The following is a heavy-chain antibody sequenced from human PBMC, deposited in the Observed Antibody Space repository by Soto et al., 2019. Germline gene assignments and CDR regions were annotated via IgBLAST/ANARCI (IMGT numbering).Heavy chain of an antibody. D-gene: IGHD2-21*02. CDR1: GGSITDYS. V-gene: IGHV4-4*07. J-gene: IGHJ5*02. CDR3: ARDQGVVVTADNWFDP. CDR2: IFSSGST. Sequence: SETLSLTCTVSGGSITDYSWVWIRQPAGKGLEWIGRIFSSGSTNYNPSLKGRITMSLDASKNQFSLKLNSATATDTAVYFCARDQGVVVTADNWFDPWGQGILVTVSS.